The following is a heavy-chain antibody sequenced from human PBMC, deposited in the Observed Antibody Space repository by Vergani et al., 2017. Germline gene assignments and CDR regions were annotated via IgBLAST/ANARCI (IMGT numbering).Heavy chain of an antibody. V-gene: IGHV4-61*02. CDR2: IYVSGIT. CDR1: GASINNDFYY. D-gene: IGHD2-2*01. J-gene: IGHJ3*01. CDR3: ERDNMQVRPRAFEL. Sequence: QVQLQESGPGLVKPSQTLSLTCTVSGASINNDFYYWHWIRQPAGKGLEWIGRIYVSGITDYNSSLQSRVSMSVDTSKNQFSLTLTSVTAADTAVYYCERDNMQVRPRAFELWGQGKMGTV.